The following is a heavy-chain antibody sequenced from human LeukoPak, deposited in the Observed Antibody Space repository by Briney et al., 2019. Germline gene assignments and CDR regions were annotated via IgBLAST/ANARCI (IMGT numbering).Heavy chain of an antibody. CDR3: AKGSYYDSSGSFYFDY. Sequence: GGSLRLSCAASGFTFSTCAMHWVRQAPDMGLEWLAMISFDGNNINHADSVKGRFTISRDNSKNTLYVQVNSLGTEDTAAYYCAKGSYYDSSGSFYFDYWGQGTLVTVSS. D-gene: IGHD3-22*01. J-gene: IGHJ4*02. CDR1: GFTFSTCA. V-gene: IGHV3-30-3*01. CDR2: ISFDGNNI.